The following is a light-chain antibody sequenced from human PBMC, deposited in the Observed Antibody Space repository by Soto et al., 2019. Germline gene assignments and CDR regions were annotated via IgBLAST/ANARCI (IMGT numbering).Light chain of an antibody. Sequence: LTQPASVSGSPGQSITISCTGTSSDVGGYNYVSWSQQHPGKAPKLMIYEVSHRPSGISNRFSGSKSGNTASLTISGLQAEDEADYYCSSYTTTNTYVFGTGTKVTVL. J-gene: IGLJ1*01. CDR2: EVS. CDR1: SSDVGGYNY. V-gene: IGLV2-14*01. CDR3: SSYTTTNTYV.